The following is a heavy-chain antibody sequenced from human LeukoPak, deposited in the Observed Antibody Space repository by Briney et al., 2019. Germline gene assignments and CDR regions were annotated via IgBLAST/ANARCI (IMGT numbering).Heavy chain of an antibody. Sequence: PSETLSLTCTVSGYSISGGYYCGWIRQPPGKGLEWIGSIYHSGSTNYNPSLKSRVTISVDTSKNQFSLKLSSVTAADTAVYYCARGRPGTGGIEYCSGGSCHNWFDPWGQGTLVTV. D-gene: IGHD2-15*01. CDR1: GYSISGGYY. CDR2: IYHSGST. J-gene: IGHJ5*02. CDR3: ARGRPGTGGIEYCSGGSCHNWFDP. V-gene: IGHV4-38-2*02.